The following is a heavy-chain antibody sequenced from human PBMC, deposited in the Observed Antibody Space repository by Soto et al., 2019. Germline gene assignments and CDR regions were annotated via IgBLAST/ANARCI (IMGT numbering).Heavy chain of an antibody. Sequence: PSETLSLTCAVYGGSFSGYYWSWIRQPPGKGLEWIGEINHSGSTNYNPSLKSRVTISVDTSKNQFSLKLSSVTAADTALYYCSRGHWVDRTVTTYDYFDYWGQGTLVTVSS. J-gene: IGHJ4*02. CDR3: SRGHWVDRTVTTYDYFDY. V-gene: IGHV4-34*01. D-gene: IGHD4-17*01. CDR2: INHSGST. CDR1: GGSFSGYY.